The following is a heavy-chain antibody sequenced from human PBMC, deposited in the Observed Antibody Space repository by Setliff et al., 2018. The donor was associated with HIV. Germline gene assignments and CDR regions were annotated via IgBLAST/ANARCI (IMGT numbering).Heavy chain of an antibody. CDR2: ASDDGKNI. J-gene: IGHJ6*03. D-gene: IGHD3-16*01. CDR1: GFTFSNYA. V-gene: IGHV3-30*03. CDR3: ARDAGRWGSYYYFRYMDV. Sequence: LRLSCAASGFTFSNYAVHWVRQAPGKGLEWVAVASDDGKNIYYADSVKGRFTVSRDNYRNTVFLQMNSRRMEDTAVFYCARDAGRWGSYYYFRYMDVWGKGTTVTVSS.